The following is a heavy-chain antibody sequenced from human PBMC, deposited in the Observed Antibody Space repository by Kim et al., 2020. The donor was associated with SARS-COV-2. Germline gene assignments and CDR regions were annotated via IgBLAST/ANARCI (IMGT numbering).Heavy chain of an antibody. V-gene: IGHV4-30-4*01. D-gene: IGHD1-26*01. Sequence: SETLSLTCTVSGGSISSGDYYWSWIRQPPGKGLEWIGYIYYSGSTYYNPSLKSRVTISVDTSKNQFSLKLSSVTAADTAVYYCARLYRWDGYYFDYWGQGTLVTVSS. CDR1: GGSISSGDYY. CDR3: ARLYRWDGYYFDY. CDR2: IYYSGST. J-gene: IGHJ4*02.